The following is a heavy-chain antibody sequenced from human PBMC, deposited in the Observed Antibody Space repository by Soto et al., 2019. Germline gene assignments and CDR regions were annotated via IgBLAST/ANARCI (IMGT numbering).Heavy chain of an antibody. CDR3: ARTQGSSTSLEIYYYYYYGMDV. CDR2: IIPIPGTA. Sequence: QVQLVQSGAEVKKPGSSVKVSCKASGGTFGSYAISWVRQAPGQGLEWMGGIIPIPGTANYAQKFQGRVTIAADESKRTAYKELGSLRSEDTAVYYCARTQGSSTSLEIYYYYYYGMDVWGQGTTVTVSS. V-gene: IGHV1-69*01. J-gene: IGHJ6*02. D-gene: IGHD2-2*01. CDR1: GGTFGSYA.